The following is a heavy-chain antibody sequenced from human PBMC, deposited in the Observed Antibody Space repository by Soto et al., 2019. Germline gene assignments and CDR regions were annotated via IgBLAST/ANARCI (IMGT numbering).Heavy chain of an antibody. D-gene: IGHD2-21*02. J-gene: IGHJ5*02. CDR3: ARDQGVVVTADNWFDP. CDR1: GGSITDYS. Sequence: SETLSLTCTVSGGSITDYSWVWIRQPAGKGLEWIGRIFSSGSTNYDPSLKGRITMSLDTSKNQFSLKLNSATATDTAVYFCARDQGVVVTADNWFDPWGQGILVTVSS. V-gene: IGHV4-4*07. CDR2: IFSSGST.